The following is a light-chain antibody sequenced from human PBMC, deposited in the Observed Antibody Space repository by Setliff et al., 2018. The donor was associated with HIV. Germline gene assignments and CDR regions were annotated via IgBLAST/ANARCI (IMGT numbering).Light chain of an antibody. Sequence: QSALTQPRSVSGSPGQSVTISCTGTSSDVGSYNYVSWYQQHPGKAPKLMIYDVTKRPSGVPDRFSGSKSGTSASLAITGLQAEDETDYYCQSYDNSLSSSVFGGGTKVTVL. CDR1: SSDVGSYNY. CDR2: DVT. CDR3: QSYDNSLSSSV. J-gene: IGLJ2*01. V-gene: IGLV2-11*01.